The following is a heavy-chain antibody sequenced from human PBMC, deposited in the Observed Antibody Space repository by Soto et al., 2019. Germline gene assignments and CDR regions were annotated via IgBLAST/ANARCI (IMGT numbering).Heavy chain of an antibody. CDR2: ISGSGGTT. Sequence: GASLRLSCAASGFTFRSYDMSWVRQAPGKGLEWVSAISGSGGTTYYADSVRGRSTISRDNSKNTLCRRVTGLRSEDTAVYYCAKAQAVGRSSLYGYWGQGTVVAVSS. V-gene: IGHV3-23*01. CDR3: AKAQAVGRSSLYGY. CDR1: GFTFRSYD. D-gene: IGHD3-10*01. J-gene: IGHJ4*02.